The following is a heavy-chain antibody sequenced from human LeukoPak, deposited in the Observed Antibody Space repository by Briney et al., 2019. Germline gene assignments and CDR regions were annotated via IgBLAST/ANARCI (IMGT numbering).Heavy chain of an antibody. Sequence: SETLSLTCTVSGGSISSSSYYWGWIRQPPGKGLEWIGSIYYSGSTNYNPSLKSRVTISVDTSKNQFSLKLSSVTAADTAVYYCARDGDTAMVRYYYYMDVWGKGTTATVSS. V-gene: IGHV4-39*07. CDR1: GGSISSSSYY. J-gene: IGHJ6*03. CDR3: ARDGDTAMVRYYYYMDV. D-gene: IGHD5-18*01. CDR2: IYYSGST.